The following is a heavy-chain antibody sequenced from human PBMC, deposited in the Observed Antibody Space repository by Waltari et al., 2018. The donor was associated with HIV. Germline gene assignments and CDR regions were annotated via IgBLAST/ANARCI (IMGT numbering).Heavy chain of an antibody. CDR3: ARVRVRAAGMDV. CDR1: GFTINSYA. Sequence: QVQLVESGGGVVQPGGSLRLSCAASGFTINSYAMHGVRQGPGRGLEWVAVSSIDGNNQYYADSVKGRFTISRDTPKNTLYLQMNSLRVEDTAVFYCARVRVRAAGMDVWGQGTTVTVSS. CDR2: SSIDGNNQ. V-gene: IGHV3-30*04. J-gene: IGHJ6*02. D-gene: IGHD6-25*01.